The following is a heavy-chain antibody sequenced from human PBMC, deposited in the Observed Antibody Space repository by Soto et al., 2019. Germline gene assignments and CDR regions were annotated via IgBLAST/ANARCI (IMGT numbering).Heavy chain of an antibody. CDR3: ARDIVPLRPDSRDGFDY. D-gene: IGHD3-22*01. J-gene: IGHJ4*02. CDR1: GGSISSSTYY. V-gene: IGHV4-39*02. Sequence: SETLSLTCTVSGGSISSSTYYWGWMRQPPGKGLEWIASFFIGGNTYYNPSLKSRVTISVDTSKNQFSLKLSSVTAADTAVYYCARDIVPLRPDSRDGFDYWGQGTLVTVSS. CDR2: FFIGGNT.